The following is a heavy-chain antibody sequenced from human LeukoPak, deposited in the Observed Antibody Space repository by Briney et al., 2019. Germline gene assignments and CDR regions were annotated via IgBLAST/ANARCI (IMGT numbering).Heavy chain of an antibody. Sequence: GGSLRLSCAASAFTFSSYGMHWVRQAPGKGLEWVAYIQYDRTNEQYAHSVKGRFRISRDNSKNILYPQMNSLRTGDTAVYYCAKDRCSNGIGCYYYYMDVWGKGTTVTISS. CDR2: IQYDRTNE. D-gene: IGHD2-8*01. CDR1: AFTFSSYG. CDR3: AKDRCSNGIGCYYYYMDV. J-gene: IGHJ6*03. V-gene: IGHV3-30*02.